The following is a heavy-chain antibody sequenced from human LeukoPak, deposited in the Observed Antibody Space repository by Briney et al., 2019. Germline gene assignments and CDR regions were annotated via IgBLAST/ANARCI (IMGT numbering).Heavy chain of an antibody. Sequence: GGSLRLSCAASGVTIADHGMSWVRQVPGKGLEWVSGINWDGEATGYADSVKGRFTISRDNAKKSLYLETNSLRDDDTALYYCARDLSSSWYSLAYWGQGTLVTVSS. CDR3: ARDLSSSWYSLAY. V-gene: IGHV3-20*04. J-gene: IGHJ4*02. D-gene: IGHD6-13*01. CDR1: GVTIADHG. CDR2: INWDGEAT.